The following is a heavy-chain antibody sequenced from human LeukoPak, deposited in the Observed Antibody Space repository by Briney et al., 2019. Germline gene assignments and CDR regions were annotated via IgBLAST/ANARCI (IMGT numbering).Heavy chain of an antibody. J-gene: IGHJ6*03. Sequence: PGGSLRLSCTASGFTFNIYTINWVRQAPGKGLEWVSSLNPTSNYIYYADSVRGRFTISRDNAKSSVSLLLNRLRVDDTAAYFCARSYDGSASNPNYYYYYMDVWGKGTTVTVSS. CDR1: GFTFNIYT. V-gene: IGHV3-21*01. D-gene: IGHD3-22*01. CDR2: LNPTSNYI. CDR3: ARSYDGSASNPNYYYYYMDV.